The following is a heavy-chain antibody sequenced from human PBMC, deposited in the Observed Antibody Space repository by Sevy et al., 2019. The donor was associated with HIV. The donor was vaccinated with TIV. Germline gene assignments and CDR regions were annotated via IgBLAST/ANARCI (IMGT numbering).Heavy chain of an antibody. CDR3: ARDRRVEYGGSDY. CDR2: IKPDGSQK. CDR1: GFTFSNYR. V-gene: IGHV3-7*03. Sequence: GGSLRLSCAASGFTFSNYRMTWVRQAPGKGLEWVANIKPDGSQKYYVDSLKGRFTISRDNAKNSLYLQMGSLTDEDTAVYYCARDRRVEYGGSDYWGQGALVTVSS. J-gene: IGHJ4*02. D-gene: IGHD3-10*01.